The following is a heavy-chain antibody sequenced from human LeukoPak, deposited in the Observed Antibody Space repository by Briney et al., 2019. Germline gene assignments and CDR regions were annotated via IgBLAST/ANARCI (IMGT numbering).Heavy chain of an antibody. J-gene: IGHJ5*02. CDR3: ARDSGSGGP. D-gene: IGHD6-19*01. CDR1: GFTFSNYW. Sequence: GGSLRLSCAASGFTFSNYWMSWVRQAPGKGLEWVAHIKPDGSEKNYVDSVKGRFSLFRDDAKNSVYLQMNSLRVEDTAVYYCARDSGSGGPWGQGTPVTVSS. CDR2: IKPDGSEK. V-gene: IGHV3-7*01.